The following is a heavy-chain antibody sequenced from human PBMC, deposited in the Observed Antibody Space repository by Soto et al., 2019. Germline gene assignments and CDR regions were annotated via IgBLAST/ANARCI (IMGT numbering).Heavy chain of an antibody. CDR2: TYYRSKWYN. CDR3: ARGRFNAFGI. Sequence: SQTLSLTCAISGDSVSSNSVAWNWIRQSPSRGLEWLGRTYYRSKWYNDYGVTVKGRITINPDTSKNQFSLQLNSVTPEDTAVHYCARGRFNAFGIWGQGTMVTLSS. V-gene: IGHV6-1*01. CDR1: GDSVSSNSVA. J-gene: IGHJ3*02. D-gene: IGHD3-3*01.